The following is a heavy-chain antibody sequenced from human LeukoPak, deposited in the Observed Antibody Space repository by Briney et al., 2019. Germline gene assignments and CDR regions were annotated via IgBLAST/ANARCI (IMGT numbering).Heavy chain of an antibody. CDR3: ARNLIVVVPAAMSEVYFDY. J-gene: IGHJ4*02. Sequence: GGSLRLSCAASGFTVSSNYMSWVRQAPGKGLEWVSVIYSGGSTYYAGSVKGRFTISRDNSKNTLYLQMNSLRAEDTAVYYCARNLIVVVPAAMSEVYFDYWGQGTLVTVSS. V-gene: IGHV3-66*01. D-gene: IGHD2-2*01. CDR1: GFTVSSNY. CDR2: IYSGGST.